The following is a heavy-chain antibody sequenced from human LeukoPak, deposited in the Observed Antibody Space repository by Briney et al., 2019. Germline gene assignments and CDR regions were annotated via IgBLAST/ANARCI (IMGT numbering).Heavy chain of an antibody. CDR1: GGSISSYY. J-gene: IGHJ4*02. V-gene: IGHV3-11*01. Sequence: LSLTCTVSGGSISSYYWSWIRQPAGKGLEWVSYISSSGSTIYYADSVKGRFTISRDNAKNSLYLQMNSLRAEDTAVYYCARGEGAAWGQGTLVTVSS. CDR3: ARGEGAA. D-gene: IGHD2-15*01. CDR2: ISSSGSTI.